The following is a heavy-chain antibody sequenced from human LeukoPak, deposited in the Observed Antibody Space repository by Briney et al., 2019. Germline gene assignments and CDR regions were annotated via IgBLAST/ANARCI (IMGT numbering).Heavy chain of an antibody. CDR3: AREGSGYPY. CDR1: GYSFTRYY. J-gene: IGHJ4*02. CDR2: INPNSGGT. Sequence: ASVTVSCMPSGYSFTRYYMHWVRQAPGQGLEWMGWINPNSGGTNYAQKFQGRVTMTRDTSISTAYMEVSRLTSDDTAVFYCAREGSGYPYWGQGTLVTVSS. V-gene: IGHV1-2*02. D-gene: IGHD5-12*01.